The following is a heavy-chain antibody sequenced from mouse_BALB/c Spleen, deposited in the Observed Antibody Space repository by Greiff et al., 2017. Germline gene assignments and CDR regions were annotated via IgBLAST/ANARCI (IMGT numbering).Heavy chain of an antibody. CDR3: ARDALYYGNPYWYFDV. Sequence: DVMLVESGGGLVQPGGSLRLSCATSGFTFSDFYMEWVRQPPGKRLEWIAASRNKANDYTTEYSASVKGRFIVSRDTSQSILYLQMNALRAEDTAIYYCARDALYYGNPYWYFDVWGAGTTVTVSS. D-gene: IGHD2-1*01. CDR2: SRNKANDYTT. CDR1: GFTFSDFY. J-gene: IGHJ1*01. V-gene: IGHV7-1*02.